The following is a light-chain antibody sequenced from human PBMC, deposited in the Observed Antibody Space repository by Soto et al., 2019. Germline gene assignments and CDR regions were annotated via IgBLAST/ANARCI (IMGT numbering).Light chain of an antibody. CDR1: QGLVHSDGNTY. CDR3: LQTTQFPIT. V-gene: IGKV2-24*01. Sequence: DIVLTQPPLSSPVTLGQPASISCRSSQGLVHSDGNTYLSWLQQRPGQPPRLLIDKISNRFSGVPDRFSGSGAGTDFTLKISRVEVEDVGVYYCLQTTQFPITFGQGTRLAIK. CDR2: KIS. J-gene: IGKJ5*01.